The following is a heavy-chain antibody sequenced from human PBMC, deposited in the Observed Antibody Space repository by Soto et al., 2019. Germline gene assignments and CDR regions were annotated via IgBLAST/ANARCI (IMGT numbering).Heavy chain of an antibody. D-gene: IGHD3-22*01. CDR2: ISYDGSSK. Sequence: GGSLRLSCAASGFTFSNYGMYWVRQAPGKGLEWVAFISYDGSSKFYADPMKGRHTISRDNSKNTLYLQMNSLRAEDTAVYYCASNTYYYDSSGYYWGWFDPWGQGTLVTVSS. J-gene: IGHJ5*02. V-gene: IGHV3-30*03. CDR1: GFTFSNYG. CDR3: ASNTYYYDSSGYYWGWFDP.